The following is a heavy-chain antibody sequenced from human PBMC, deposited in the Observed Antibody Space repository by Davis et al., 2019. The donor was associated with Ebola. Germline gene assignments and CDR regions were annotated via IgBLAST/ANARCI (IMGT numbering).Heavy chain of an antibody. CDR1: GFTFSSYD. V-gene: IGHV3-30*03. CDR3: ARGYNDNDYGGDY. J-gene: IGHJ4*02. D-gene: IGHD5-12*01. CDR2: ISYDGSNK. Sequence: GESLKISCAASGFTFSSYDMHWVRQAPGKGLEWVALISYDGSNKYYADSVKGRFTISRDNSKNMLYLQMNSLRAEGTAVYYCARGYNDNDYGGDYWGQGTLVTVSS.